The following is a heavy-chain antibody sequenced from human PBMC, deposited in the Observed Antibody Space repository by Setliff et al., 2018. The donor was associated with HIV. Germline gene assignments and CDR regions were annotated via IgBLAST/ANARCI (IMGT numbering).Heavy chain of an antibody. J-gene: IGHJ5*02. V-gene: IGHV3-49*04. CDR3: VKHVDSDFSGDPDWFDP. CDR2: IRSKAYGGTP. Sequence: GGSLRLSCTTSGFIFGDYAMTWVRQAPGKGLECVGFIRSKAYGGTPEYAASVKDRFTISRDDSKSIAYLQMDSLKTEDTAVYYCVKHVDSDFSGDPDWFDPWGQGIPVTVSS. CDR1: GFIFGDYA. D-gene: IGHD2-15*01.